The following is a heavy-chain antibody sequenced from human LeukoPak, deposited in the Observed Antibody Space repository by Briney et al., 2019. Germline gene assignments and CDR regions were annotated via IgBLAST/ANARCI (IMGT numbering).Heavy chain of an antibody. CDR3: VRDGRSGWHFDY. Sequence: PGGSLRLSCTATGFTFSSYWMSWVRQAPGKGLEWVANTKGDESEQYTLDSVKGRFTVSRDYAKSSMSLQMNSLRAEDTAVYYCVRDGRSGWHFDYWGQGILDTVST. CDR1: GFTFSSYW. CDR2: TKGDESEQ. J-gene: IGHJ4*02. D-gene: IGHD6-19*01. V-gene: IGHV3-7*01.